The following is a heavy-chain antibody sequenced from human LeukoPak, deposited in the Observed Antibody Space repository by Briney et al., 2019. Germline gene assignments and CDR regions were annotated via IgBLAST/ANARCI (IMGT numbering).Heavy chain of an antibody. D-gene: IGHD3-22*01. CDR1: GYTFTTYY. CDR2: INPNSGGT. Sequence: ASVKVSCKASGYTFTTYYMHWVRQAPGQGLEWMGWINPNSGGTNYAQKFQGRVTMTRDTSISTAYMELSRLRSDDTAVYYCAREYDSSFGPAFDIWGQGTMVTVSS. J-gene: IGHJ3*02. CDR3: AREYDSSFGPAFDI. V-gene: IGHV1-2*02.